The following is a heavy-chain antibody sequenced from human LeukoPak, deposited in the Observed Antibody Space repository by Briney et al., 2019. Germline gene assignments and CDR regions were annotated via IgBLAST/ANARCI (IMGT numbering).Heavy chain of an antibody. CDR3: ARSFSVAGTGWFDP. CDR2: IYTSGST. CDR1: GGSIGHYY. D-gene: IGHD6-19*01. V-gene: IGHV4-4*07. J-gene: IGHJ5*02. Sequence: KPSETLSLTCTVPGGSIGHYYWSWIRQPAGKGLEWIGRIYTSGSTNCNPSLNSRVTMSVDTSKNQFSLRLTSVTAADTAVYYCARSFSVAGTGWFDPWGRGTLVTVSS.